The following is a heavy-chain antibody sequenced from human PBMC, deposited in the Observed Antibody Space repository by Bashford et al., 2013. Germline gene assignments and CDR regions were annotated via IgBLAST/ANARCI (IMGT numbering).Heavy chain of an antibody. CDR3: ARRGLTAAGSDAFDI. CDR2: IYPGDSDT. V-gene: IGHV5-51*03. J-gene: IGHJ3*02. D-gene: IGHD6-13*01. Sequence: SGESLKISCKGSGYSFTSYWIGWVRQMPGKGLEWMGIIYPGDSDTRYSPSFQGQVTISADKSISTAYLQWSSLKASDTAMYYCARRGLTAAGSDAFDIVGPRDKWSPSPQ. CDR1: GYSFTSYW.